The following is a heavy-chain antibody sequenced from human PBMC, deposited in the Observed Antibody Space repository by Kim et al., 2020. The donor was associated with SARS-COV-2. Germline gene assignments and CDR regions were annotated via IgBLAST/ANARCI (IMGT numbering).Heavy chain of an antibody. J-gene: IGHJ5*02. CDR3: ARRGYYGSGTYNWFDP. V-gene: IGHV3-48*01. D-gene: IGHD3-10*01. Sequence: DSVKGRFTTSKSNAKNSLYLQMNSLRAEDTAVYYCARRGYYGSGTYNWFDPWGQGTLVTVSS.